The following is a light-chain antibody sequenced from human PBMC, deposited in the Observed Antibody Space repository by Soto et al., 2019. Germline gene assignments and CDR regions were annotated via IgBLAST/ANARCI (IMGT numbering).Light chain of an antibody. CDR3: CSYAGSYTFV. CDR1: SSDVGVYNY. CDR2: DVS. V-gene: IGLV2-11*01. Sequence: QSVLTQARSVSGSPGQSVTISCTGTSSDVGVYNYVSWYQQYPGKAPKIMIYDVSKRPSGVPDRFSGSKSDNTASLTISGLQAEDEADYYCCSYAGSYTFVFGIGTKVTVL. J-gene: IGLJ1*01.